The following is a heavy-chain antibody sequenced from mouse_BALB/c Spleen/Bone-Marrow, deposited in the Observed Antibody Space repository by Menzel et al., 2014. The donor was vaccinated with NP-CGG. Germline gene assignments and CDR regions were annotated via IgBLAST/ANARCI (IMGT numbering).Heavy chain of an antibody. V-gene: IGHV10-3*03. D-gene: IGHD1-1*01. Sequence: EVMLVESGGGMVQPKGSLKLSCAASGFTLNTYAMHWVCQALGKGLEWVARIRSKINKYATYYADSVKDRFTISRDDSQNMLYLQMNNLKTEDTGMYYCVRENYYPHAMDYWGQGTSVTVSS. CDR2: IRSKINKYAT. CDR1: GFTLNTYA. J-gene: IGHJ4*01. CDR3: VRENYYPHAMDY.